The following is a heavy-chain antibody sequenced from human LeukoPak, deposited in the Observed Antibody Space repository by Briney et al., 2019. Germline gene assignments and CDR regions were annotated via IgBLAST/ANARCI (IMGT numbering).Heavy chain of an antibody. Sequence: GASVKVSCKASGYTFSSYAMSWVRQAPGKGLEWVSTISGSGGTTYYADSVKGRFTISRDNSKNTLYLQMNSLRAEDTAVYYCAKLDGYNLGTYFDYWGQGTLVTVSS. J-gene: IGHJ4*02. D-gene: IGHD5-12*01. CDR3: AKLDGYNLGTYFDY. CDR1: GYTFSSYA. V-gene: IGHV3-23*01. CDR2: ISGSGGTT.